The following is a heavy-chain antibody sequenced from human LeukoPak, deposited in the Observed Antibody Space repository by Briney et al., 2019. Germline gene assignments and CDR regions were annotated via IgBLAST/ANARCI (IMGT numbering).Heavy chain of an antibody. CDR3: ARDEYRYFNL. CDR1: GFTFGRFW. V-gene: IGHV3-7*01. CDR2: IKQDGSEK. Sequence: SGGSLRLSCAASGFTFGRFWMSWVRQAPGKGLEWVANIKQDGSEKYYVDSVRGRFTLSRDNAKNSLYLQMNSLRAEDTAVYYCARDEYRYFNLWGRGTLVTVSS. J-gene: IGHJ2*01.